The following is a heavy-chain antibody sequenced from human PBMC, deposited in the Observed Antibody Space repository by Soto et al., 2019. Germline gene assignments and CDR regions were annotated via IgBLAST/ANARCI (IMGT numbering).Heavy chain of an antibody. CDR2: ISGSGVST. Sequence: EVQLLESGGGLVQPGGSLRLSCAASGFTFSSYAMSWVRQAPGKGLEWVSGISGSGVSTYYADSVKGRFTISRDNSKSTLYLQMNSLRAEDTAEYYCAKDRERIATRSIDYWGQGPLVTASS. CDR1: GFTFSSYA. CDR3: AKDRERIATRSIDY. D-gene: IGHD6-6*01. J-gene: IGHJ4*02. V-gene: IGHV3-23*01.